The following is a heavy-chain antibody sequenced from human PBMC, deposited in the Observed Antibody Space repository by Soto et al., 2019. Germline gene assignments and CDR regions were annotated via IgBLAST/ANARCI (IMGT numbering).Heavy chain of an antibody. CDR2: IIPIFGTA. J-gene: IGHJ6*02. CDR3: ARATYGYNRFYYYYCMDV. Sequence: ASVKVSCKASGGTFSSYAISWVRQAPGQGLEWMGGIIPIFGTANYAQKFQGRVTITADKSTSTAYMELSSLRSEDTAVYYCARATYGYNRFYYYYCMDVRGQGTTVTVSS. D-gene: IGHD5-12*01. V-gene: IGHV1-69*06. CDR1: GGTFSSYA.